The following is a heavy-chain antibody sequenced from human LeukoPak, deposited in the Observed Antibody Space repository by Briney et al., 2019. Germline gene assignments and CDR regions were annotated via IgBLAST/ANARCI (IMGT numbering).Heavy chain of an antibody. Sequence: PSETLSLTCVVYGGSFSGYYWSWIRQAPGKGLEWIGEINHSGSTNYNPSLKSRVTISVDTSKNQFSLKLSSVTAADTAVYYCARRVAAAPYYFDYWGQGTLVTVSS. J-gene: IGHJ4*02. V-gene: IGHV4-34*01. D-gene: IGHD6-13*01. CDR2: INHSGST. CDR3: ARRVAAAPYYFDY. CDR1: GGSFSGYY.